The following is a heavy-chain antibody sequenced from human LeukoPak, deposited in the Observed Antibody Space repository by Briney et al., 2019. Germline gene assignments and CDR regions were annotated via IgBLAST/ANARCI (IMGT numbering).Heavy chain of an antibody. D-gene: IGHD2-2*01. J-gene: IGHJ4*02. CDR1: GFTFSSYA. Sequence: GGSLRLSCAASGFTFSSYAMSWVRQAPGKGLEWVSAISGSGGSTYYADSVKGRFTISRDSAENSVYLQMNSLRAEDTAVYYCAKDIVVVPAAWIFSDYWGQGTLVTVSS. V-gene: IGHV3-23*01. CDR2: ISGSGGST. CDR3: AKDIVVVPAAWIFSDY.